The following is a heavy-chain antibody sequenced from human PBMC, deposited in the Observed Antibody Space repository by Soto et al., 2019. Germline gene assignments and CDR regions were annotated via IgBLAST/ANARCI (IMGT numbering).Heavy chain of an antibody. CDR1: GYPFTSYG. Sequence: QVQLVQSGVEVKNPGASVRVSCKASGYPFTSYGISWVRQAPGQGLEWMGWISIYNGNTNYAREFQGRVTMTTDTSTSTAYMELRSLRSDDTAVYYCARGFHSVVPYYYYGLDVWGQGTTVIVSS. CDR2: ISIYNGNT. J-gene: IGHJ6*02. D-gene: IGHD2-15*01. CDR3: ARGFHSVVPYYYYGLDV. V-gene: IGHV1-18*01.